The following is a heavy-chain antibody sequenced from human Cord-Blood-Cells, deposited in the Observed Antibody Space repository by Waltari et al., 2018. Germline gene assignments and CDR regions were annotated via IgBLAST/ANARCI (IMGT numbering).Heavy chain of an antibody. CDR2: FDPEDGET. J-gene: IGHJ5*02. CDR3: ATEIYGDYPNWFDP. D-gene: IGHD4-17*01. Sequence: QVQLVQSGAEVKKPGASVKVSCKVSGYTLTELSMHWVRQAPGKGLEWMGGFDPEDGETIYAQKFQGRVTRTAETSTDTAYMELSSLRSEATAGYYCATEIYGDYPNWFDPWGQGTLVTVSS. CDR1: GYTLTELS. V-gene: IGHV1-24*01.